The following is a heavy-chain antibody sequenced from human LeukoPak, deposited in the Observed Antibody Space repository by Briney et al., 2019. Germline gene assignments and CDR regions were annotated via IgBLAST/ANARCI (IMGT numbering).Heavy chain of an antibody. J-gene: IGHJ5*02. D-gene: IGHD5-24*01. CDR1: GGSISSSSYY. Sequence: SETLSLTRTVSGGSISSSSYYWGWIRQPPGKGLEWIGSIYYSGSTYYNPSLKSRVTISVDTSKNQFSLKLSSVTAADTAVYYCARRDGYNLYNWFDPRGQGTLVTVSS. CDR2: IYYSGST. CDR3: ARRDGYNLYNWFDP. V-gene: IGHV4-39*01.